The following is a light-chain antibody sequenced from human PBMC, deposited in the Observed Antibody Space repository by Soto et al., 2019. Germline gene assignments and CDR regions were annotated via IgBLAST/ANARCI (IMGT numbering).Light chain of an antibody. J-gene: IGKJ3*01. CDR1: GSVSSDY. CDR2: GAS. CDR3: QHYDNSPPSVT. Sequence: EIVSTQSPDTLSLSPGERATLSCRASGSVSSDYLVWYQQKPGQAPRLLIYGASRRATGIPDRFSGSGSGTDFILTISRLEPEDFAVYYCQHYDNSPPSVTFGPGTKVDIK. V-gene: IGKV3-20*01.